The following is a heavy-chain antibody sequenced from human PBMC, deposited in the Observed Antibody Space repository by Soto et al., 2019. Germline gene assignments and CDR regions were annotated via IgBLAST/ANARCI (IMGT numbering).Heavy chain of an antibody. Sequence: GGSLRLSCAASGFKFSSYGMHWVRQAPGKGLEWVAVISYDGSNKYYADSVKGRFTISRDNSKNTLYLQMNSLRAEDTAVYYCAKGIHYGSGSYTDDAFDIWGQGTMVTVSS. CDR1: GFKFSSYG. J-gene: IGHJ3*02. V-gene: IGHV3-30*18. D-gene: IGHD3-10*01. CDR2: ISYDGSNK. CDR3: AKGIHYGSGSYTDDAFDI.